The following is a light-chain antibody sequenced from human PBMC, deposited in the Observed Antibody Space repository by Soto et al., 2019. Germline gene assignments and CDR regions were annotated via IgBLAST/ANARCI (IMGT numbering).Light chain of an antibody. Sequence: DIQMTQSASSLSASVGGRVTITGRSSQSISNYLNWYQQKPGKAPNLLIHAASSLQSGVPSRFSGSGSGTEFTLTISSLQPDDFATYYCQHYNSYSEAFGQGTKVDIK. V-gene: IGKV1-5*01. J-gene: IGKJ1*01. CDR1: QSISNY. CDR3: QHYNSYSEA. CDR2: AAS.